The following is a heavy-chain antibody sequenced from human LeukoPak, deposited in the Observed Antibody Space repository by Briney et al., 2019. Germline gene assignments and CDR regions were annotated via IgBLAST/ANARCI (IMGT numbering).Heavy chain of an antibody. CDR2: INHSGST. CDR1: GGSFSGYY. CDR3: ARGWQGRTAYYYYMDV. Sequence: SETLSLTCAVYGGSFSGYYWSWIRQPPGKGLEWIGEINHSGSTNYNPSLKSRVTISVDTSKNQFSLKLSSVTAADTPVYYCARGWQGRTAYYYYMDVWGKGTTVTVSS. J-gene: IGHJ6*03. V-gene: IGHV4-34*01. D-gene: IGHD2-21*02.